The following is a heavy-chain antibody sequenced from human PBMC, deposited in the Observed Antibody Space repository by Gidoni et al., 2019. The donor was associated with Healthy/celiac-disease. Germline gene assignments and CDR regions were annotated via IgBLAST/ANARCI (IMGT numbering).Heavy chain of an antibody. D-gene: IGHD2-2*01. J-gene: IGHJ6*02. V-gene: IGHV4-39*01. CDR3: ARHVQYQLLYYYYGMDV. CDR1: GGSISSRSYY. CDR2: IYYSGST. Sequence: QLQLQESGPGLVKPSETLSLTCTVSGGSISSRSYYWGWIRQPPGKGLEWIGSIYYSGSTYYNPSLKSRVTISVDTSKNQFSLKLSSVTAADTAVYYCARHVQYQLLYYYYGMDVWGQGTTVTVSS.